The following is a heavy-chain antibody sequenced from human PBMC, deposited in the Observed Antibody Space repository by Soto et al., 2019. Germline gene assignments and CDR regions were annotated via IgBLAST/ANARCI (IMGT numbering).Heavy chain of an antibody. CDR1: GFAFNRFS. CDR3: TITPGQHRPYFEY. V-gene: IGHV3-30*04. D-gene: IGHD6-6*01. Sequence: QVQLVDSGGGVVQPGRSLRLSCTASGFAFNRFSVHWVRQAPGKGLDWVAVISFDGRNKFYVDSVKGRFTISRAYSRNTVFLDLDIRRPEDQAVYYCTITPGQHRPYFEYWCQGTVVTVSS. CDR2: ISFDGRNK. J-gene: IGHJ4*02.